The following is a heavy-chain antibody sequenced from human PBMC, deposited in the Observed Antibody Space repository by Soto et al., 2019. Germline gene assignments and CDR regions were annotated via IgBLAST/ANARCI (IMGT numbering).Heavy chain of an antibody. J-gene: IGHJ6*02. Sequence: KSSETLSLTCTVSGGSISSGGYYWSWIRQHPGKGLEWIGYIYYSGSTYYNPSLKSRVTISVDTSKNQFSLKLSSVTAADTAVYYCARGRRNYYYGMDVWGQGTTVTVSS. CDR2: IYYSGST. CDR1: GGSISSGGYY. V-gene: IGHV4-31*03. CDR3: ARGRRNYYYGMDV.